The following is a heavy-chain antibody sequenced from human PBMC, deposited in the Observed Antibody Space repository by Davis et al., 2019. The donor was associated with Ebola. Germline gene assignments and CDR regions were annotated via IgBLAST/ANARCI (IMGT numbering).Heavy chain of an antibody. J-gene: IGHJ6*02. V-gene: IGHV3-30*03. CDR3: ARGYCTGGVCYVHYYYGMDV. Sequence: GGSLRLSCAASGFIFRTYGMHWVRQAPGKGLEWVAVISYDGSNKYYADSVKGRFTISRDNAKNTLYLQMNSLRAEDTAVYYCARGYCTGGVCYVHYYYGMDVWGQGTTVTVSS. CDR2: ISYDGSNK. CDR1: GFIFRTYG. D-gene: IGHD2-8*02.